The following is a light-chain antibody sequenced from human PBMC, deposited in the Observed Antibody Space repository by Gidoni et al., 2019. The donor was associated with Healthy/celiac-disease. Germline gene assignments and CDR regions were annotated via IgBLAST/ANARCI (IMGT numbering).Light chain of an antibody. Sequence: DIQMTQSPSSLSASVGDRVTITCRASQSISSYLNWYQQKPGKAPKRLIYAASSLQSGVPSRFSGSGSGTDFTLTIRSLQPEDFATYYCQQSYSTPLLTFGGGTKVEIK. CDR1: QSISSY. CDR3: QQSYSTPLLT. J-gene: IGKJ4*01. V-gene: IGKV1-39*01. CDR2: AAS.